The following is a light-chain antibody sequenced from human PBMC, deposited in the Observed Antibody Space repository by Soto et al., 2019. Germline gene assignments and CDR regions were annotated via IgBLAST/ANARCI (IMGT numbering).Light chain of an antibody. CDR2: DAS. Sequence: EIVLAQSPWTLSFYTGDRAILSRPASQSVSRSYLAWSQQKPGLAPRLIIYDASTRATRIPDRFSGSGSGTDFTLTISRLEPEDFAVYYCQQSGSSPITFGQGTRLEI. CDR1: QSVSRSY. J-gene: IGKJ5*01. V-gene: IGKV3D-20*01. CDR3: QQSGSSPIT.